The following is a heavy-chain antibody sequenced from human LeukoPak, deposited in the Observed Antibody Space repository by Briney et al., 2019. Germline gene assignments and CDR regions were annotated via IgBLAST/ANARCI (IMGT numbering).Heavy chain of an antibody. CDR1: GFTFSGSA. V-gene: IGHV3-73*01. CDR3: TRRRTDDSSGYYGY. CDR2: IRSKANSYAT. Sequence: GGSLRLSCAASGFTFSGSAMHWVRQASGKGLEWVGRIRSKANSYATAYAASVKGRFTISRDDSKNTAYLQMNSLKTEDTAVYYCTRRRTDDSSGYYGYWGQGTLVTVSS. J-gene: IGHJ4*02. D-gene: IGHD3-22*01.